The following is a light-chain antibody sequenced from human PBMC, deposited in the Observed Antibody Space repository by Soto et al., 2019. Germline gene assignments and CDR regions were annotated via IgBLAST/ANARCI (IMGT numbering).Light chain of an antibody. Sequence: EIVMTQSPATLSVSPGERATLSCRASQSVSGNLAWYQQKPCQAPRLLIYGASTRATGIPARFSGSVSGTDFPLTSKGLKPDEFAVYYVQQYGRAPTLTVSGGTKVDIK. CDR1: QSVSGN. CDR2: GAS. CDR3: QQYGRAPTLT. J-gene: IGKJ4*01. V-gene: IGKV3-15*01.